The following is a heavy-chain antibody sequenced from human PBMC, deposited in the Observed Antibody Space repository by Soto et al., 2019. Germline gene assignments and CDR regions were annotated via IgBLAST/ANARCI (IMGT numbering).Heavy chain of an antibody. J-gene: IGHJ6*03. V-gene: IGHV2-26*01. CDR3: ARSSKALRYFDWLLDREYYYYYMDV. Sequence: ASGPTLVNPTETXTLTCTVSGFSLSNARMGVSWIRQPPGKALEWLAHIFSNDEKSYSTSLKSRLTISKDTSKSQVVLTMTNMDPVDTATYYCARSSKALRYFDWLLDREYYYYYMDVWGKGTTVTVSS. CDR1: GFSLSNARMG. CDR2: IFSNDEK. D-gene: IGHD3-9*01.